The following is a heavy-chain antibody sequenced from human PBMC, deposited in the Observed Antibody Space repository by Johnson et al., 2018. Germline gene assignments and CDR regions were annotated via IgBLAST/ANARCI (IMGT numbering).Heavy chain of an antibody. CDR3: ARGRDNYDSTDFPIPGY. CDR1: GYSFTNYD. J-gene: IGHJ4*02. D-gene: IGHD3-22*01. Sequence: QVQLVESGAEVKKPGASVKVSCKASGYSFTNYDINWVRQATGQGLEWMGWMNPITGDTGYAQKFQGRVTMTRSTSISTAYMELSSLRSEDTAVYYCARGRDNYDSTDFPIPGYWGQGTLLTVSS. CDR2: MNPITGDT. V-gene: IGHV1-8*01.